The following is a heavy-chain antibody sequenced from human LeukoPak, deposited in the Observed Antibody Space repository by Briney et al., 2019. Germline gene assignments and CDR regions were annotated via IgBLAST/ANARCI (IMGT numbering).Heavy chain of an antibody. J-gene: IGHJ4*02. D-gene: IGHD3-22*01. CDR2: ISSGGSVI. V-gene: IGHV3-48*03. CDR1: GFTFSSYE. CDR3: ARDAASYDSSGYYSY. Sequence: GGSLRLSCAASGFTFSSYEMNWVRQAPGKGLEWVSYISSGGSVIYYSDSVKGRFTIARDNAKNSLYLQMNSLRAEDTAVYYCARDAASYDSSGYYSYWGQGTLVTVSS.